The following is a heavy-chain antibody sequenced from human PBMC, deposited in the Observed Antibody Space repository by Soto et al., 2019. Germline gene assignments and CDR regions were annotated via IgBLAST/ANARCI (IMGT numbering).Heavy chain of an antibody. CDR1: GFTFSSYG. D-gene: IGHD2-8*01. CDR2: ISYDGNNK. CDR3: AKDARPCTISVCLHNWVDP. Sequence: QVQLVESGGGVVQPGRSLRLSCAASGFTFSSYGMHWVRQAPGKGLEWVAVISYDGNNKYYGDSVKGRFSISIDDSKNTVFLEMNSLRDEDTAVYSCAKDARPCTISVCLHNWVDPWGQGTLVTVSS. V-gene: IGHV3-30*18. J-gene: IGHJ5*02.